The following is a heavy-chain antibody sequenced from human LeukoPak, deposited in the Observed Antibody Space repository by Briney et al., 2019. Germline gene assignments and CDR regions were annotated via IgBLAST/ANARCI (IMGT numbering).Heavy chain of an antibody. D-gene: IGHD3-10*01. J-gene: IGHJ6*03. CDR3: AKVMKGSERLTMVRGVIIKTAGLYYMDV. CDR2: ISASGGST. V-gene: IGHV3-23*01. CDR1: GFTFDDYG. Sequence: PGGSLRLSCAASGFTFDDYGMSWVRQAPGKGLEWVSSISASGGSTYYADSVKGRFTISRDNSKNTVYLQMNSLRAEDTAVYYCAKVMKGSERLTMVRGVIIKTAGLYYMDVWGKGTTVTVSS.